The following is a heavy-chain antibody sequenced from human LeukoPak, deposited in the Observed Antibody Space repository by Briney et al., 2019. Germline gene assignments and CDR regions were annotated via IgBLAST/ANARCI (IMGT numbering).Heavy chain of an antibody. CDR2: IYYSGST. CDR3: ARHGRRGAPLR. D-gene: IGHD1-26*01. V-gene: IGHV4-59*08. CDR1: GGSISSYY. Sequence: SETLSLTCTVSGGSISSYYWSWIRQPPGKGLEWIGYIYYSGSTNYNPSLKSRVTISVDTSKNQFSLKLSSVTAADTAVYYCARHGRRGAPLRWGQGTLVTVSS. J-gene: IGHJ4*02.